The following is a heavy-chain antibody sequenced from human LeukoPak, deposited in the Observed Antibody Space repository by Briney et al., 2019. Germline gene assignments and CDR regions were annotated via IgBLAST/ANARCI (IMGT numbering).Heavy chain of an antibody. CDR2: MNPNSGDT. CDR3: ARVSRELPWYFDY. J-gene: IGHJ4*02. Sequence: ASVKVSCKASGYTFTGYYIHWVRQAPGQGLEWMGWMNPNSGDTNFAQKFQGRVTMTGDTSISTAYMELNSLRSDDTAVYYCARVSRELPWYFDYWGQGTLVTVSS. D-gene: IGHD1-26*01. V-gene: IGHV1-2*02. CDR1: GYTFTGYY.